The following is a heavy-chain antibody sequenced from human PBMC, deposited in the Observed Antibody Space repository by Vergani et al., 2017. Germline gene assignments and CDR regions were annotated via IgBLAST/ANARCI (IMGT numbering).Heavy chain of an antibody. V-gene: IGHV5-51*01. Sequence: EVELVPSGPEMRTPGESLKISCKGSEYSFGNYWIGWVRQMPGKGLEWMGIIYPADSDTRYSPSFQGQVTISADKSISTAFLQWDSLKSSDTALYYCARHTTYTDSWCQGALVTVSS. CDR3: ARHTTYTDS. CDR2: IYPADSDT. D-gene: IGHD1-1*01. J-gene: IGHJ4*02. CDR1: EYSFGNYW.